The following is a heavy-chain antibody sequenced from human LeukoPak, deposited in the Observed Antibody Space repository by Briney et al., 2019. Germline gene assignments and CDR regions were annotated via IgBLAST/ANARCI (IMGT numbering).Heavy chain of an antibody. V-gene: IGHV1-18*01. D-gene: IGHD3-22*01. CDR2: ISTYNGNT. CDR1: GYTFTSYG. Sequence: GASVKVSCKASGYTFTSYGISWVRQAPGQGLEWMGWISTYNGNTKYTQKLQGRVTMTTDTATSTAYMELRSLRSDDTAVYYCARDWYYYDSGGYDFDAFDIWGQGTMVTVS. J-gene: IGHJ3*02. CDR3: ARDWYYYDSGGYDFDAFDI.